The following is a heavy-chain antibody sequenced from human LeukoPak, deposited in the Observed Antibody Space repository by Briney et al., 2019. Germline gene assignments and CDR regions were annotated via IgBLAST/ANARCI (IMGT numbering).Heavy chain of an antibody. CDR1: GFTFSSYE. V-gene: IGHV3-48*03. Sequence: GGSLRLSCAASGFTFSSYEMNWVRQAPGKGLEWVSYISSSGSTIYYADSVKGRFTISRDNAKNSLYLQMNSLRAEDTAVYYCARDPRMSQSYYFDYWGQGTLVTVSS. CDR2: ISSSGSTI. J-gene: IGHJ4*02. CDR3: ARDPRMSQSYYFDY.